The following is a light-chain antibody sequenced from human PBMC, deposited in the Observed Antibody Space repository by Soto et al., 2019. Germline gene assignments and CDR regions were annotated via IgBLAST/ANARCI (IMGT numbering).Light chain of an antibody. J-gene: IGLJ2*01. CDR3: SSYTSSSTLVV. V-gene: IGLV2-14*01. CDR2: DVS. CDR1: SSDVGGYNY. Sequence: QSALTQPASVSGSPGQSITISCTGTSSDVGGYNYVSWYQQHPGKAPKLMIYDVSNRPSGVSNRFSGSKSGNTASLTISGLQAEAEADYHCSSYTSSSTLVVFGVGPQVTVL.